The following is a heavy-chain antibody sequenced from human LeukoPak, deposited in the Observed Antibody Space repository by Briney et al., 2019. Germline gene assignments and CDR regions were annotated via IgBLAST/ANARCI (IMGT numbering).Heavy chain of an antibody. D-gene: IGHD2-21*02. CDR1: GGTFSSYA. CDR2: IIPIFGTA. V-gene: IGHV1-69*05. CDR3: AKSDLAYCGGDCYSVGAFDI. Sequence: SVKVSCKASGGTFSSYAISWVRQAPGQGLEWMGGIIPIFGTANYAQKFQGRVTITTDESTSTAYMELSSLRSEDTAVYYCAKSDLAYCGGDCYSVGAFDIWGQGTMVTVAS. J-gene: IGHJ3*02.